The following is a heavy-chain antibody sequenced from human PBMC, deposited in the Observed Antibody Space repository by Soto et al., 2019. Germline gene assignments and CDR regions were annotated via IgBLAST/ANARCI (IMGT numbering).Heavy chain of an antibody. J-gene: IGHJ6*02. CDR1: GGTFNNYP. CDR2: SIPIFGTA. D-gene: IGHD5-12*01. CDR3: ARGRRYSGDDHYYYFDMDV. Sequence: QVQLVQSGAEVKKPASSVKVSCKASGGTFNNYPITWVRQAPGEGLEWMGGSIPIFGTANYAQNFQGRVTISVDESTSTAYMELSSLIAEDTAVYYCARGRRYSGDDHYYYFDMDVWGQETTVTVSS. V-gene: IGHV1-69*01.